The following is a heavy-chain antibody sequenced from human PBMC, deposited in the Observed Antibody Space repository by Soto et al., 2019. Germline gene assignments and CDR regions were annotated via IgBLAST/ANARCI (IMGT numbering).Heavy chain of an antibody. CDR2: ISGSGGST. J-gene: IGHJ5*02. CDR3: ARVVISSSWSNWFDP. D-gene: IGHD6-13*01. CDR1: GFTFSSYA. V-gene: IGHV3-23*01. Sequence: PGGSLRLSCAASGFTFSSYAMSWVRQAPGKGLEWVSAISGSGGSTYYADSVKGRFTISRDNSKNTLYLQMNSLRDEDTAVYYCARVVISSSWSNWFDPWGQGTLVTVSS.